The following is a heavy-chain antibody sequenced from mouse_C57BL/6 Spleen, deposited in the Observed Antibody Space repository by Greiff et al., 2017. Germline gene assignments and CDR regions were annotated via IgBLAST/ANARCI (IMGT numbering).Heavy chain of an antibody. Sequence: EVKLVESGGGLVKPGGSLKLSCAASGFTFSDYGMHWVRQAPEKGLEWVAYISSGSSTIYYADTVKGRFTISRDNAKNTLFLQMTSLRAEDTAMYYCANWDFAYWGQGTLVTVSA. CDR3: ANWDFAY. J-gene: IGHJ3*01. CDR1: GFTFSDYG. D-gene: IGHD4-1*02. CDR2: ISSGSSTI. V-gene: IGHV5-17*01.